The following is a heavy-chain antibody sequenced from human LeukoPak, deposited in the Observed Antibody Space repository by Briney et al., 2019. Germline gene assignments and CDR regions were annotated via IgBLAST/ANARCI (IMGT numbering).Heavy chain of an antibody. CDR2: IKQDGSEK. V-gene: IGHV3-7*01. J-gene: IGHJ4*02. CDR1: GFTFSSYW. Sequence: GGSLRLSCAASGFTFSSYWMSWVRQAPGKGLEWVANIKQDGSEKYYVDSVKGRFTISRDNAKSSLYLQMNSLKAEDTAVYYCARGGYSYDLFDCWGQGTLVTVSS. D-gene: IGHD5-18*01. CDR3: ARGGYSYDLFDC.